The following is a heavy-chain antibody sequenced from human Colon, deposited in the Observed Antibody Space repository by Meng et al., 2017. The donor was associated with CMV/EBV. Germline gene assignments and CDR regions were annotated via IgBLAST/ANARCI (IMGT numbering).Heavy chain of an antibody. V-gene: IGHV3-69-1*01. CDR1: GFSFSDYY. CDR2: ISGSGTT. D-gene: IGHD3-10*01. CDR3: AGTYYGSGSYNVGWFDP. Sequence: GFSFSDYYMSWSRQAPGKGLEWISSISGSGTTFYAVSLKGRFTISRDNAKKSLYLEMNRLTADDTAVYYCAGTYYGSGSYNVGWFDPWGQGTLVTVSS. J-gene: IGHJ5*02.